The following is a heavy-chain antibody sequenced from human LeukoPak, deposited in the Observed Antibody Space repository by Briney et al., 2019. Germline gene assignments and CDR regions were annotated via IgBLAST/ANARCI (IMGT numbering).Heavy chain of an antibody. Sequence: SETLSLTCAVYVGSFSGYYWSWIRQPPGKGLEWIGEINHSGSTNYNSSLKSRVTISVDTSKNQFSLKLSSVTAADTAVYYCARLPPVLLWFGEASDIWGQGTMVTVSS. CDR1: VGSFSGYY. J-gene: IGHJ3*02. D-gene: IGHD3-10*01. V-gene: IGHV4-34*01. CDR3: ARLPPVLLWFGEASDI. CDR2: INHSGST.